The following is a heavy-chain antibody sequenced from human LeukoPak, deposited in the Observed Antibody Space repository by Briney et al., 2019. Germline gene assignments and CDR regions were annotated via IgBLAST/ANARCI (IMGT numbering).Heavy chain of an antibody. J-gene: IGHJ4*02. D-gene: IGHD3-10*01. Sequence: GGSLRLSCAASGFIFNNYAMTWVRQAPGKGLEWVSSISGSGGRTYYADSVKGRFTISRDQSKNALYLHLNSLRAEDTAVYYCARYGEFGDTPRGHFDFWGQGTLVTVSA. CDR1: GFIFNNYA. CDR3: ARYGEFGDTPRGHFDF. V-gene: IGHV3-23*01. CDR2: ISGSGGRT.